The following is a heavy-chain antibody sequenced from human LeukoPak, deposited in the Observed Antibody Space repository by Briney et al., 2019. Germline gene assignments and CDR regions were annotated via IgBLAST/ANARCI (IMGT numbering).Heavy chain of an antibody. Sequence: GGSLRLSCVASGENVARDWMTWVRQAPGKGLEWVAVISYDGSNKYYADSVKGRFTISRDNSKNTLYLQMNSLRAEDTAVYYCARSGTYYYDSSGYLYYFDYWGQGTLVTVSS. CDR2: ISYDGSNK. CDR1: GENVARDW. V-gene: IGHV3-30-3*01. J-gene: IGHJ4*02. CDR3: ARSGTYYYDSSGYLYYFDY. D-gene: IGHD3-22*01.